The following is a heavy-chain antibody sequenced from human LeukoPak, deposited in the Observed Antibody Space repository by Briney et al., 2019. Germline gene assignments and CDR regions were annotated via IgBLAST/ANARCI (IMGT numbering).Heavy chain of an antibody. D-gene: IGHD1-1*01. J-gene: IGHJ6*04. V-gene: IGHV1-69*13. CDR2: IIPIFGTA. CDR1: GGTFSSYA. CDR3: ARDRVNWNDDYYGMDV. Sequence: GASVNVSCTASGGTFSSYAISWVRQAPGQGLEWMGGIIPIFGTANYAQKFQGRVTITADESTSTAYMELSSLRSEDTAVYYCARDRVNWNDDYYGMDVWGKGSTVTVSS.